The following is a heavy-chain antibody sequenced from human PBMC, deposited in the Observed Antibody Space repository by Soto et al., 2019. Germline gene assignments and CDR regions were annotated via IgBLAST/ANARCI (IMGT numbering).Heavy chain of an antibody. D-gene: IGHD2-15*01. J-gene: IGHJ5*02. CDR2: IIPILGIA. CDR3: ARDLLGQYCSGGSCYSWWFDP. V-gene: IGHV1-69*04. CDR1: GGTFSSYT. Sequence: SVKVSCKASGGTFSSYTISWVRQAPGQGLEWMGRIIPILGIANYAQKFQGRVTITADKSTSTAYMELSSLRSEDTAVYYCARDLLGQYCSGGSCYSWWFDPWS.